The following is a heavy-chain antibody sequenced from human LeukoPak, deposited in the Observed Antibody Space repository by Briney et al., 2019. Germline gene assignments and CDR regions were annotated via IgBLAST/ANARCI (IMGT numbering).Heavy chain of an antibody. CDR3: AKDRSKTRDYFDY. J-gene: IGHJ4*02. Sequence: GGSLRLSCAASGFTFSSYAMSWVRQAPGKGLEWVSAISGSGGSTYYADSVKGRFTISRDNSKDTLYLQMNSLGAEDTAVYYCAKDRSKTRDYFDYWGQGTLVTVSS. CDR1: GFTFSSYA. CDR2: ISGSGGST. D-gene: IGHD1/OR15-1a*01. V-gene: IGHV3-23*01.